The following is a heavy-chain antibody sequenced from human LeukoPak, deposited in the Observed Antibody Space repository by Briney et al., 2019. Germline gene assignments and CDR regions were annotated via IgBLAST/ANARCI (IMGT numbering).Heavy chain of an antibody. CDR2: ISYDGSNK. D-gene: IGHD4-17*01. Sequence: PGRSLRLSCAASGFTFSSYSMHWVRRAPGKGLEWVAVISYDGSNKYYADSVKGRFTISRDNSKNTLYLQMNSLRAEDTAVYYCAKASSYGDYYYYYGMDVWGQGTTVTVSS. CDR3: AKASSYGDYYYYYGMDV. J-gene: IGHJ6*02. CDR1: GFTFSSYS. V-gene: IGHV3-30*18.